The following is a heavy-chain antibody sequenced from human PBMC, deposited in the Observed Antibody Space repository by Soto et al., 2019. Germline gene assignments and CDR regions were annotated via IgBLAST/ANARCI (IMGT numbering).Heavy chain of an antibody. J-gene: IGHJ4*01. Sequence: SETLSLTCAVYGGSFSGYYWSWIRQPPGKGLEWIGEINHSGSTNCNPSLKSRVTISVDTFKNQFSLKLSSVTAADTSLYYCARGLTTVTTVRYFDYWGHGTLVTVSS. D-gene: IGHD4-17*01. CDR2: INHSGST. V-gene: IGHV4-34*01. CDR3: ARGLTTVTTVRYFDY. CDR1: GGSFSGYY.